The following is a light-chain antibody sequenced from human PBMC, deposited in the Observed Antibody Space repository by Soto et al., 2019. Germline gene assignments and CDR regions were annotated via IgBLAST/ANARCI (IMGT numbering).Light chain of an antibody. Sequence: DIQMTQSPSSVSASVGDRVTITCRASQDISSWLAWYQQKPGKAPKLLIYDASRLQSGVPSRFSGSGSRTDFTLTISSLQPEDFATYYCQQVNSFPVPFGQGTRLEIK. J-gene: IGKJ5*01. V-gene: IGKV1D-12*01. CDR1: QDISSW. CDR3: QQVNSFPVP. CDR2: DAS.